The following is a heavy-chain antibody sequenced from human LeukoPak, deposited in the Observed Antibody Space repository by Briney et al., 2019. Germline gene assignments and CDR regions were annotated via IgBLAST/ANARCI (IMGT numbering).Heavy chain of an antibody. CDR1: GGSISSSSYY. J-gene: IGHJ3*02. CDR3: ARPDQRGYTYGYYAFDI. Sequence: SETLSLTCTVSGGSISSSSYYWGWIRQPPGKGLEWIGSINYSGSTYYNPSLKSRVTISVDTSKNQFSLKLSSVTAADTAVYYCARPDQRGYTYGYYAFDIWGQGTMVTVSS. CDR2: INYSGST. V-gene: IGHV4-39*01. D-gene: IGHD5-18*01.